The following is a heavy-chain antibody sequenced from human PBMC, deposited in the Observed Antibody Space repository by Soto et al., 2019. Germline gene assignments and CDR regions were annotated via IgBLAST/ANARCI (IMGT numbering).Heavy chain of an antibody. J-gene: IGHJ6*02. V-gene: IGHV4-59*01. CDR3: ARGGYCKGHACRGAFYYLQSGMAV. Sequence: SETLSLTCTVSGGSISYYYWSWIRQPPGKGLEWIGYMYYSGGSNYNPSLNSRVTISVDTSKNQFSLKLTSVTAADTAVYHCARGGYCKGHACRGAFYYLQSGMAVGGQGTTAT. CDR2: MYYSGGS. D-gene: IGHD3-10*02. CDR1: GGSISYYY.